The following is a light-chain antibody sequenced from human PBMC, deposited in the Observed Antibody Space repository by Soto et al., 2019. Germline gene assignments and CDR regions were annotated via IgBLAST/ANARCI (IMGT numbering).Light chain of an antibody. J-gene: IGKJ1*01. CDR1: QDLDKW. V-gene: IGKV1-5*01. CDR3: QQYSSYWT. CDR2: RSS. Sequence: ILMSQSPSSLSDSVGDRATITCRASQDLDKWLAWYQQKPGKAPNLLIYRSSTLREGLPSRFSGFGSGTDYILTITDLQPDDFSTYYCQQYSSYWTFGQGTVVEMK.